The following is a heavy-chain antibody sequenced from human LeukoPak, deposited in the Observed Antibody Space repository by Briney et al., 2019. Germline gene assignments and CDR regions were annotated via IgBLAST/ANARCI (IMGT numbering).Heavy chain of an antibody. CDR2: ISYDGSNK. CDR3: AKDLVAVAEDAFDI. V-gene: IGHV3-30-3*01. Sequence: PGGSLRLSCAASGFTFSSYAMHWVRQAPGKGLEWVAVISYDGSNKYYADSVKGRFTISRDNSKNTLYLQMNSLRAEDTALYYCAKDLVAVAEDAFDIWGHGTMVTVSS. J-gene: IGHJ3*02. CDR1: GFTFSSYA. D-gene: IGHD6-19*01.